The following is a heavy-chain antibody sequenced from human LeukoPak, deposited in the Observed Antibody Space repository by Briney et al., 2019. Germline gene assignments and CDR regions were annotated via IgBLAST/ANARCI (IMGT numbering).Heavy chain of an antibody. J-gene: IGHJ5*02. Sequence: GGSLRLSCAAPGFTFTRHAMSWVRQAPGKGLEWVSGIGARGRNTYYADSVQGRFTISRDNSQDNLFLQMNSLRDDDTAIYYCTKEPELLPSGDWFDPWGQGTLVTVSS. V-gene: IGHV3-23*01. CDR2: IGARGRNT. CDR3: TKEPELLPSGDWFDP. CDR1: GFTFTRHA. D-gene: IGHD1-14*01.